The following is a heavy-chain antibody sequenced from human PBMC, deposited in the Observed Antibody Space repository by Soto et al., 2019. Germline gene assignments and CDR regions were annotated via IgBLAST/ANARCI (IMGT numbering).Heavy chain of an antibody. CDR2: ISGSSGST. D-gene: IGHD4-4*01. J-gene: IGHJ5*01. CDR1: GFTFSTYS. V-gene: IGHV3-23*01. CDR3: AKADYTDSWFDP. Sequence: GGSLRLSCAASGFTFSTYSMTWVRQAPGKGLEWVSGISGSSGSTYSADSVKGRFTISRDNSKNTLYLQMNSLRAEDTAIYYCAKADYTDSWFDPWGQGTLVTVSS.